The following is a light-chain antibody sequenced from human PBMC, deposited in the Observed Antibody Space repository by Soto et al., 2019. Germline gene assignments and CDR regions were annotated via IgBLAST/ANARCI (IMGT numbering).Light chain of an antibody. J-gene: IGKJ1*01. CDR3: QKYNSAPRT. V-gene: IGKV1-27*01. CDR1: QGISNY. CDR2: AAS. Sequence: DIQMTQSPSSLSASVGDRVTITCRASQGISNYLAWYQQKPGKVPKLLIYAASTLQSGVPSRFSGSGSATDFTLTISSLQPEDVGSYYCQKYNSAPRTVGQGTKVEIK.